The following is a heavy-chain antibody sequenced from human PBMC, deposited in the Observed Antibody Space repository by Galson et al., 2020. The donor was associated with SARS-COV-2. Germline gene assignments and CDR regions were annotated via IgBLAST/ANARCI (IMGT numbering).Heavy chain of an antibody. CDR3: ARTHLIWFGELWIDYYYYMDV. D-gene: IGHD3-10*01. CDR1: GFSLSNARMG. Sequence: SGPTLVKPTETLTLTCTVSGFSLSNARMGVSWLRQPPGKALEWLAHIFSNDETSYSTSLKSRLTIYKDTSKSQVVLTMTNMDPVDTATYYCARTHLIWFGELWIDYYYYMDVWGKGTTVTVSS. J-gene: IGHJ6*03. V-gene: IGHV2-26*01. CDR2: IFSNDET.